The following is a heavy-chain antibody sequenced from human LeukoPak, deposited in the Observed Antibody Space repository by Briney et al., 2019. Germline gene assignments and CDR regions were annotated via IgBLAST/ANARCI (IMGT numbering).Heavy chain of an antibody. CDR1: GFTFSSYG. CDR3: AKDYCSSTSCYGDNYYYYMDV. V-gene: IGHV3-30*02. CDR2: IRYDGSNK. Sequence: GGSLRLSCAASGFTFSSYGMHWVRQAPGKGLEWVAFIRYDGSNKYYADSVKGRFTISRDNSKNTLYLQMNSLRAEDTAVYYCAKDYCSSTSCYGDNYYYYMDVWGKGTTVTISS. J-gene: IGHJ6*03. D-gene: IGHD2-2*01.